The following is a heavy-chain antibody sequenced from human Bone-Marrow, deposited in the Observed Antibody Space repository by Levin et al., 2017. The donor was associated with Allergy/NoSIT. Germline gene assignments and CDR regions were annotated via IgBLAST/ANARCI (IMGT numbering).Heavy chain of an antibody. CDR2: IIPIFGTA. CDR3: ATLGGVRFLEWLLPDYYYYGMDV. Sequence: SVKVSCKASGGTFSSYAISWVRQAPGQGLEWMGGIIPIFGTANYAQKFQGRVTITADESTSTAYMELSSLRSEDTAVYYCATLGGVRFLEWLLPDYYYYGMDVWGQGTTVTVSS. V-gene: IGHV1-69*13. CDR1: GGTFSSYA. D-gene: IGHD3-3*01. J-gene: IGHJ6*02.